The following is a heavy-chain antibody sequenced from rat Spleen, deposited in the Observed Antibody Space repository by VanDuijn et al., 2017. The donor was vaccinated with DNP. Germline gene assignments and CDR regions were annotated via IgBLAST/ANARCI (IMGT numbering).Heavy chain of an antibody. J-gene: IGHJ2*01. CDR3: TSQLFDY. CDR1: GFTFSNYD. V-gene: IGHV5S13*01. Sequence: EVKLVESGGGLVQPGRSLKLSCAASGFTFSNYDMAWVRQAPTKGLEWVASISPSGGSTYYPDSMKGRFTISRDNAQNTLYLQMNSLRSEDTATYYCTSQLFDYWGQGVMVTVSS. CDR2: ISPSGGST.